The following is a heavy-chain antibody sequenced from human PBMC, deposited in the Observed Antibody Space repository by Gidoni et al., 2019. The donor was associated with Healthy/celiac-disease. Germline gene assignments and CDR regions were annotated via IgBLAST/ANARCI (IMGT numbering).Heavy chain of an antibody. D-gene: IGHD6-13*01. J-gene: IGHJ6*02. V-gene: IGHV3-33*01. CDR1: GLTFSSYG. CDR3: ARDATRQQLVPSFESRLGEPDYGMDV. CDR2: IVYDGGNK. Sequence: QVQLVESGGGVVQPGRSLSLSCAASGLTFSSYGMHGVRQAPGKGLEWVAGIVYDGGNKYYAASVKGRFTISRDNSKNTLYLQMNSLRAEDTAVYYCARDATRQQLVPSFESRLGEPDYGMDVWGQGTTVTVSS.